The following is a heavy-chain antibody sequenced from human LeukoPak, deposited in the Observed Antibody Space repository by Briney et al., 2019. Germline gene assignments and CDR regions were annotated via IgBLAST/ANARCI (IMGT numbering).Heavy chain of an antibody. V-gene: IGHV4-39*01. CDR3: ARHSGSYWILEGLDY. CDR2: IYYSGST. CDR1: GGSISSSSYY. D-gene: IGHD1-26*01. Sequence: SETLSLTCTVSGGSISSSSYYWGWIRQPPGKGLEWIGSIYYSGSTYYNPSLKSRVTISVDTSKNQFSLKLSSVIAADTAVYYCARHSGSYWILEGLDYWGQGTLVTVSS. J-gene: IGHJ4*02.